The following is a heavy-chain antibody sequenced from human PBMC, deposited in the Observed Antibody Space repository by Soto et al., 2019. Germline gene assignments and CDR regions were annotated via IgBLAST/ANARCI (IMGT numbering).Heavy chain of an antibody. D-gene: IGHD6-13*01. CDR2: IYYSGST. J-gene: IGHJ4*02. Sequence: PSETLSLTCTVSGGSISSYYWSWIRQPPGKGLEWIGYIYYSGSTNYNPSLKSRVTISVDTSKNQFSLKLSSVTAADTAVYYCARDLTAAGRTGDRVNYFDYWGQGTLVTSPQ. CDR3: ARDLTAAGRTGDRVNYFDY. CDR1: GGSISSYY. V-gene: IGHV4-59*01.